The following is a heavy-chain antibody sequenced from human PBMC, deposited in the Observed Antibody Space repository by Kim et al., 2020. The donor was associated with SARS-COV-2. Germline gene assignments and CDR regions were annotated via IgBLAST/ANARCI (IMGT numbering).Heavy chain of an antibody. Sequence: SETLSLTCTVSGGSISSYYWSWIRQPPGKGLEWIGYLYYSGSTNYNPSLKSRVTISVDTSKNQFSLKLSSVTAADTAVYYCARVKESSGWYHNWGQGALVTVSS. CDR3: ARVKESSGWYHN. CDR1: GGSISSYY. CDR2: LYYSGST. J-gene: IGHJ4*02. D-gene: IGHD6-19*01. V-gene: IGHV4-59*13.